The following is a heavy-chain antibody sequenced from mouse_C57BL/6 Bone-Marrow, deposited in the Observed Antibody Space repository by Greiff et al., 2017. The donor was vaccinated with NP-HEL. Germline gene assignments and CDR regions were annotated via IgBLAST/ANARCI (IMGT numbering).Heavy chain of an antibody. CDR1: EYEFPSHD. V-gene: IGHV5-2*01. CDR2: INSDGGST. Sequence: DVHLVESGGGLVQPGESLKLSCESNEYEFPSHDMSWVRKTPEKRLELVAAINSDGGSTYYPDTMERRFIISRDNTKKTLYLQMSSLRSEDTALYYCASYYYGSSYVYWYFDVWGTGTTVTVSS. CDR3: ASYYYGSSYVYWYFDV. D-gene: IGHD1-1*01. J-gene: IGHJ1*03.